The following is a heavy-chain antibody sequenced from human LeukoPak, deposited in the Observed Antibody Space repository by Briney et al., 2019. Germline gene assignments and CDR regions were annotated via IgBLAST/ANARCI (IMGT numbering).Heavy chain of an antibody. D-gene: IGHD5-18*01. CDR2: ISGSGGST. V-gene: IGHV3-23*01. Sequence: SGGSLRLSCAASGFTFSSYAMSWVRQAPGKGLEWVSAISGSGGSTYYADSVKGRFTISRDNSKNALYLQVSSLRAEDTAVYSCARFRGYNSGLSGYMDVWGKGTTVTVSS. CDR3: ARFRGYNSGLSGYMDV. J-gene: IGHJ6*03. CDR1: GFTFSSYA.